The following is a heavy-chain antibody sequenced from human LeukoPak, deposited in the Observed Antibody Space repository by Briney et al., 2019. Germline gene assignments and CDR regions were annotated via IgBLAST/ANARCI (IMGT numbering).Heavy chain of an antibody. Sequence: GGSLRLSCAASGFAFSNQAMGWVRQASGKGLEWVSVISDSGDITYYADSVKGRFTISRDNSKNTLFLQMNSLRAEDTAVYYCAKDSRRTSGWYFFDYWGQGTLVTVSS. V-gene: IGHV3-23*01. D-gene: IGHD6-19*01. CDR2: ISDSGDIT. CDR1: GFAFSNQA. CDR3: AKDSRRTSGWYFFDY. J-gene: IGHJ4*02.